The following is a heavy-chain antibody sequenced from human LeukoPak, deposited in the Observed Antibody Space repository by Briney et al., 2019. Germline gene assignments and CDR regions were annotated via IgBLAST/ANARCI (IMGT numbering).Heavy chain of an antibody. CDR2: ISAYNGNT. V-gene: IGHV1-18*01. D-gene: IGHD3-22*01. Sequence: ASVKVSCKASGYAFTAFGFNWVRQAPGQGLEWMGWISAYNGNTNYAQKFQGRVTMTTDTSTSTAYMELRSLRSDDTAVYYCTRANSNYYDASGYLEYWGQGTLVTVSS. CDR1: GYAFTAFG. CDR3: TRANSNYYDASGYLEY. J-gene: IGHJ4*02.